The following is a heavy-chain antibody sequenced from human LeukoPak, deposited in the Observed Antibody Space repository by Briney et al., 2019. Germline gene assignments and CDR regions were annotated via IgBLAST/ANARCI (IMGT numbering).Heavy chain of an antibody. J-gene: IGHJ4*02. CDR1: GGSISSYY. V-gene: IGHV4-59*01. D-gene: IGHD3-10*01. CDR2: IYYSGST. CDR3: ARGRITMLEFDY. Sequence: SETLSLTCTVSGGSISSYYWSWVRQPPGKGLEWIGYIYYSGSTNYNPSLKSRVTISVDTSKNQFSLKLSSVTAADTAVYYCARGRITMLEFDYWGQGTLVTVSS.